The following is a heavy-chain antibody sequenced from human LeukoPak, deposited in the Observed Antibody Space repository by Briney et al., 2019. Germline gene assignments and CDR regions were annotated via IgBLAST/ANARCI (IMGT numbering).Heavy chain of an antibody. J-gene: IGHJ4*02. CDR2: INSDDSRK. Sequence: RTGGSLRLSCAASGFIFSNYWMHWVRQAPGKGLVWVSRINSDDSRKNYADSVKGRFTISRDNARNTLYLQMNSLRAEDTAVYYCARVGGDYEIAYWGQGTLVTVSS. V-gene: IGHV3-74*01. CDR1: GFIFSNYW. D-gene: IGHD2-21*02. CDR3: ARVGGDYEIAY.